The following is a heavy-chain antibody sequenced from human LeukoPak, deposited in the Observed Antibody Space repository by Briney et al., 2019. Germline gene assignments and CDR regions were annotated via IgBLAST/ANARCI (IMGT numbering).Heavy chain of an antibody. CDR2: ISAYNGNT. V-gene: IGHV1-18*01. Sequence: GASVKVCCKASGYTFTSYGISWVRQAPGQGLEWMGWISAYNGNTNYAQKLQGRVTMTTDTSTSTAYMELRSLRSDDTAVYYCARVPAAAGYIHFDYWGQGTLVTVSS. CDR3: ARVPAAAGYIHFDY. J-gene: IGHJ4*02. D-gene: IGHD6-13*01. CDR1: GYTFTSYG.